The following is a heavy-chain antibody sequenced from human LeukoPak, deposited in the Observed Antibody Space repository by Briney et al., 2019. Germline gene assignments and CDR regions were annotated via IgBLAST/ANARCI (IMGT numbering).Heavy chain of an antibody. V-gene: IGHV3-9*01. D-gene: IGHD6-19*01. CDR3: ARADTYSSGWYEDY. CDR2: ISWNSGSI. J-gene: IGHJ4*02. CDR1: GFTFDDYA. Sequence: PGGSLRLSCAASGFTFDDYAMHWVRQAPGKGLEWVSGISWNSGSIGYADSVKGRFTISRDNAKNSLYLQMNSLRAEDTALYYCARADTYSSGWYEDYWGQGTLVTVSS.